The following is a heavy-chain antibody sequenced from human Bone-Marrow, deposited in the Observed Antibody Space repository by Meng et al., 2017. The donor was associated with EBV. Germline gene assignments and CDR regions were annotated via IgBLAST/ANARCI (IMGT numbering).Heavy chain of an antibody. D-gene: IGHD3-3*01. J-gene: IGHJ5*02. CDR2: IYHTGTT. CDR3: AREVFWSASPNWLDP. Sequence: QVELQESGPGLVRPSGTLSLTCVVSGGSIRGSNWWSWVRQSPEKGLEWIGEIYHTGTTYYNPSLESRVTMSVDKSKNQFSLRLNSVTAADTAVYYCAREVFWSASPNWLDPWGRGTLVTASS. V-gene: IGHV4-4*02. CDR1: GGSIRGSNW.